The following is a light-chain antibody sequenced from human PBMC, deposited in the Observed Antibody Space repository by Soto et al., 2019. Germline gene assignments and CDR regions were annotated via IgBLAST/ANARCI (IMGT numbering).Light chain of an antibody. CDR1: SSDVDSYNY. CDR3: SSYAGSNNVV. J-gene: IGLJ2*01. V-gene: IGLV2-8*01. Sequence: QSALTQPPSASGSPGQSVTISCTGTSSDVDSYNYVSWYQQYPGKAPKLMIYEVSKWPSGVPDRFSGSKSGNTASLTVSGLQAEDEADYYCSSYAGSNNVVFGGGTKLTVL. CDR2: EVS.